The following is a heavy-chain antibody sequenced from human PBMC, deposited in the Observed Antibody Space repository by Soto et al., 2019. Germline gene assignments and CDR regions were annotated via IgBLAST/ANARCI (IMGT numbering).Heavy chain of an antibody. CDR3: ARDEREQWLVGGYYYYYGMDV. V-gene: IGHV1-2*02. J-gene: IGHJ6*02. D-gene: IGHD6-19*01. CDR2: INPNSGGT. Sequence: VASVKVSCKASGYTFTGYYMHWVRQAPGQGLEWMGWINPNSGGTNYAQKFQGRVTMTRDTSISTAYMELSRLRSDDTAVYYCARDEREQWLVGGYYYYYGMDVWGQGATVTVSS. CDR1: GYTFTGYY.